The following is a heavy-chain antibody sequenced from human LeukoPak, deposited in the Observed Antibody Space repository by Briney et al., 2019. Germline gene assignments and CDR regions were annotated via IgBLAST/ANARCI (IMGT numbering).Heavy chain of an antibody. D-gene: IGHD6-19*01. CDR2: ISGRGSTT. V-gene: IGHV3-23*01. J-gene: IGHJ4*02. CDR3: AKDRNPHRVAGANLLDS. Sequence: GGSLRLSCAASGFTFSSYAMSWVRQAPGKGLEWISTISGRGSTTYYADSVKGRFTISRDNSKNTLYLQMNSLRDEDTAAYYCAKDRNPHRVAGANLLDSWGQGTLVIVSS. CDR1: GFTFSSYA.